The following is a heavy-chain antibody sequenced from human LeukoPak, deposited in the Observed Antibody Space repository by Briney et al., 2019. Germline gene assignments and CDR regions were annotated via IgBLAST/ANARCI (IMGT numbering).Heavy chain of an antibody. V-gene: IGHV4-34*01. D-gene: IGHD2-15*01. J-gene: IGHJ4*02. CDR1: GGSFSGYY. CDR3: ARGLRG. Sequence: SETLSLTCAVYGGSFSGYYWSWIRQPPGKGLEWIGEINHSGSTNYNPSLKGRVTISVDTSKNQFSLKLSSVTAADTAVYYCARGLRGWGQGTLVTVSS. CDR2: INHSGST.